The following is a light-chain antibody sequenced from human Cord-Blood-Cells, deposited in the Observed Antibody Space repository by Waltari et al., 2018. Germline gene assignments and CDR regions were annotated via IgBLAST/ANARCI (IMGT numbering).Light chain of an antibody. Sequence: QSALTQPASVSGSPGQSITISCPGTSSDVGGYNYVSWYQQHPGKAPKLMIYDVSNRSSGVSNRFSGYKSGNTASLTICGLQAEDEADYYCSSYTSSSTYVVFGGGTKLTVL. CDR3: SSYTSSSTYVV. CDR1: SSDVGGYNY. V-gene: IGLV2-14*01. J-gene: IGLJ2*01. CDR2: DVS.